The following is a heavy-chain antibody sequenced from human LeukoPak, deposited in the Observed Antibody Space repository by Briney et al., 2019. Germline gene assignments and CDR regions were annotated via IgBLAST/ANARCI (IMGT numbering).Heavy chain of an antibody. CDR1: GGTFSSYA. Sequence: ASVKVSCKASGGTFSSYAISWVRQAPGQGLEWMGGIIPIFGTANYAQKFQGRVTITADESTSTAYMELSSLRSEDTAVYYCARDGRFSSSWRWFDPWGQGTLVTVSS. J-gene: IGHJ5*02. CDR2: IIPIFGTA. CDR3: ARDGRFSSSWRWFDP. D-gene: IGHD6-13*01. V-gene: IGHV1-69*13.